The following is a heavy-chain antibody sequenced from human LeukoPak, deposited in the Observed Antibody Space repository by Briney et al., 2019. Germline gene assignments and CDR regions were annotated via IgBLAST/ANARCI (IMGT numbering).Heavy chain of an antibody. CDR2: VDPEDGET. CDR1: GYTFTDYY. D-gene: IGHD4-11*01. J-gene: IGHJ5*02. Sequence: GASVKVSCKAFGYTFTDYYIHWVKEAPGKGLEWMERVDPEDGETTYAEKFQGRVTITADTSTDTAYMELNNLRSEDTAVYYCAPMTTFAPWGQGPVVTVSP. V-gene: IGHV1-69-2*01. CDR3: APMTTFAP.